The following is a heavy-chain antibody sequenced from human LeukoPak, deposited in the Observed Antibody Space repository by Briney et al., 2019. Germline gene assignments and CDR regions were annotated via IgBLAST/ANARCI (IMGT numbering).Heavy chain of an antibody. V-gene: IGHV1-46*03. CDR2: INPSGGST. D-gene: IGHD1-26*01. CDR1: GYTFTSYY. J-gene: IGHJ4*02. Sequence: ASVKVSCKASGYTFTSYYMHWVQQAPGQGLEWMGIINPSGGSTSYAQKFQGRVTMTRDTSTSTVYMELSSLRSEDTAVYYCARESGSRNFDYWGQGTLVTVSS. CDR3: ARESGSRNFDY.